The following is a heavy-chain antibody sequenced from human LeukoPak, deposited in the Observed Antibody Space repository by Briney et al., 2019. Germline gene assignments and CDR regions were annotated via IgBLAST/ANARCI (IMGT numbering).Heavy chain of an antibody. CDR1: GGSFSGYY. J-gene: IGHJ5*02. CDR2: INHSGST. V-gene: IGHV4-34*01. D-gene: IGHD6-19*01. Sequence: SETLSLTCAVYGGSFSGYYWSWIRQPPGKGLEWIGEINHSGSTNYNPSLKSRVTISVDTSKNQFSLKLSSVTAADTAVYYCARHIYSSAAWFDPWGQGTLATVSS. CDR3: ARHIYSSAAWFDP.